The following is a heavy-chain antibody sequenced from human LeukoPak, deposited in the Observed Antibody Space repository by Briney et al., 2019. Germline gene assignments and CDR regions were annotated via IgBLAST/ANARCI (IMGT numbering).Heavy chain of an antibody. V-gene: IGHV1-69*05. CDR2: IIPIFGTA. CDR1: GGTFSSYA. D-gene: IGHD6-6*01. CDR3: ATAPPKKYSSSSGLSAFDI. J-gene: IGHJ3*02. Sequence: GASVKVSCKASGGTFSSYAISWVRQAPGQGLEWMGGIIPIFGTANYAQKFQGRVTITTDESTSTAYMELSSLRSEDTAVYYCATAPPKKYSSSSGLSAFDIWGQGTMVTVSS.